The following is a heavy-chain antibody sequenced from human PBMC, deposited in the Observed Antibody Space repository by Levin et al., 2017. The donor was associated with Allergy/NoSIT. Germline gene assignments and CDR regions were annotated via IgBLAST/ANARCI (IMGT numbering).Heavy chain of an antibody. CDR2: ISSSSSYT. Sequence: GESLKISCAASGFTFSDYYMSWIRQAPGKGLEWVSYISSSSSYTNYADSVKGRFTISRDNAKNSLYLQMNSLRAEDTAVYYCARQYSSGWYYFDYWGQGTLVTVSS. D-gene: IGHD6-19*01. CDR1: GFTFSDYY. V-gene: IGHV3-11*03. J-gene: IGHJ4*02. CDR3: ARQYSSGWYYFDY.